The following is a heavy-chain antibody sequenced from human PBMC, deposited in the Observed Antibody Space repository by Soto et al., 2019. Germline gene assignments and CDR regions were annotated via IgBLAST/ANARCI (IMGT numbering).Heavy chain of an antibody. CDR3: AREAYGDYLFT. CDR1: GYSFTNND. CDR2: MNPGSGDT. V-gene: IGHV1-8*01. D-gene: IGHD4-17*01. J-gene: IGHJ4*02. Sequence: ASVKVSCQASGYSFTNNDVSWVRQATGQGLEWMGWMNPGSGDTGYAQKFQGRVTMTRDTSISTAYMELSRLRSDDTAVYYCAREAYGDYLFTWGQGTVVTVSS.